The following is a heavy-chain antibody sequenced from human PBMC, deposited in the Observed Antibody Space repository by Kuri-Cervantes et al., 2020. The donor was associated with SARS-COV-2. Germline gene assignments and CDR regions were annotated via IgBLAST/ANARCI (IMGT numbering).Heavy chain of an antibody. CDR3: ARDPAWTGGGP. V-gene: IGHV1-2*02. Sequence: ASVKVSCKASGNTFTGYYIHWVRQAPGQGLEWMGWINLNTDGTHYAQNFQGRVTMTRDTSISTAYMELTRLRSDDTAVYYCARDPAWTGGGPWGQGTLVTVSS. J-gene: IGHJ5*02. D-gene: IGHD2-8*02. CDR2: INLNTDGT. CDR1: GNTFTGYY.